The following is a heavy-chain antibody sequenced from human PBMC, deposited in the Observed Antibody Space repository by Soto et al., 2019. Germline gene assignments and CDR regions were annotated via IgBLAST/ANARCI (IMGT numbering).Heavy chain of an antibody. D-gene: IGHD2-15*01. Sequence: ASVKVSCKASGFTFSSSAVQWVRQARGQRLEWIGWVVVGSGKTNYAQKFQERVTITRDMSTSTAYMELSSLRSEDTAVYYCAGRYCSGGSCYNYYGVDVWGQGTTVTVSS. CDR1: GFTFSSSA. CDR2: VVVGSGKT. V-gene: IGHV1-58*01. CDR3: AGRYCSGGSCYNYYGVDV. J-gene: IGHJ6*02.